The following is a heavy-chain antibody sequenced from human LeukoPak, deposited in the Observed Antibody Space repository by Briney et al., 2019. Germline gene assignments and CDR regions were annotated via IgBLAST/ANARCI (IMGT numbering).Heavy chain of an antibody. CDR2: INSDGSST. J-gene: IGHJ3*02. CDR1: GFTFSSYW. Sequence: PGGSLRLSCAASGFTFSSYWMHWVRQAPGKGLVWVSRINSDGSSTSYADSVKGRFTISRDNARNTLYLQMNSLRAEDTAVYYCARVPSADYYDSSTSGAFDIWGQGTMVTVSS. CDR3: ARVPSADYYDSSTSGAFDI. V-gene: IGHV3-74*01. D-gene: IGHD3-22*01.